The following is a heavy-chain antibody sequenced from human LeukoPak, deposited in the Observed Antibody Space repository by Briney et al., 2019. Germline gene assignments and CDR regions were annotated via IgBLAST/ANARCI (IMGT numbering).Heavy chain of an antibody. D-gene: IGHD6-19*01. V-gene: IGHV3-7*04. Sequence: GGSLRLSCAASGFTFSYCWMSWVRQAPGKGLEWVANIRQDGSEKNYVDSAKGRFTISRDNAKNSLYLQMNSLRAEDTAVYYCARPPPRRDGSGWNYFDYWGQGTLVTVSS. CDR3: ARPPPRRDGSGWNYFDY. J-gene: IGHJ4*02. CDR2: IRQDGSEK. CDR1: GFTFSYCW.